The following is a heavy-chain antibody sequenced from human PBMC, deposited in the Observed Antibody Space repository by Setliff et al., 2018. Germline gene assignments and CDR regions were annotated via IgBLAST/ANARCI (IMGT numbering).Heavy chain of an antibody. V-gene: IGHV4-39*01. CDR3: ARLKTAMVDF. CDR1: GGSIRSGDYH. J-gene: IGHJ4*02. Sequence: SETLSLTCTVSGGSIRSGDYHWGWIRQPPGKRLEWIGSLYYSGTTYCNPSLNSRVTISMDTSTNQFSLKLSSVTAADTAVYYCARLKTAMVDFWGQGTLVTVSS. CDR2: LYYSGTT. D-gene: IGHD5-18*01.